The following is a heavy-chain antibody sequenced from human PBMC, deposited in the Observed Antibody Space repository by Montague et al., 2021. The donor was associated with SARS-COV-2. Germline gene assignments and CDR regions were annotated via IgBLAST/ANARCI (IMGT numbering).Heavy chain of an antibody. V-gene: IGHV4-59*01. CDR2: IYYSGST. CDR3: ARGSYGPDAFDI. CDR1: GGSISSYY. D-gene: IGHD5-18*01. J-gene: IGHJ3*02. Sequence: SKTLSLTCTVPGGSISSYYWSWIRQPPGKGLEWIGYIYYSGSTNYNPSLKSRVTISLDTSKNQFSLKLNSVTAADTAVYYCARGSYGPDAFDIRGQGTMVTVSS.